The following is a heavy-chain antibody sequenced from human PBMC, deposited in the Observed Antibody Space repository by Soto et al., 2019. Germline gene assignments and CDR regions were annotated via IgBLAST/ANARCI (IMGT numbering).Heavy chain of an antibody. CDR3: ARAQDSRGKLPQFDY. V-gene: IGHV3-30-3*01. Sequence: GGSLRLSCSASGFTFGIYAMHWFRQAPGKGLEWVAVISYDGSNKYYADSVKGRFTISRDNSKNTLYLQMNSLRAEDTAVYYCARAQDSRGKLPQFDYWGQGTLVTVSS. J-gene: IGHJ4*02. D-gene: IGHD2-15*01. CDR2: ISYDGSNK. CDR1: GFTFGIYA.